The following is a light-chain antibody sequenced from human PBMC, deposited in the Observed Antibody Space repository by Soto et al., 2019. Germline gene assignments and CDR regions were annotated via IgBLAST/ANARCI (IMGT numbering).Light chain of an antibody. V-gene: IGKV3-20*01. CDR1: QSVSSSY. J-gene: IGKJ2*01. Sequence: EIVLTQSPGTLSLSPGERATLSCRASQSVSSSYLAWYQQKPGQAPRRLIYGASSRATGIPDRFSGSGSGTDFTLTSSRREPEDFAVYYCQQYGSSPPYTVGQGTKLEIK. CDR2: GAS. CDR3: QQYGSSPPYT.